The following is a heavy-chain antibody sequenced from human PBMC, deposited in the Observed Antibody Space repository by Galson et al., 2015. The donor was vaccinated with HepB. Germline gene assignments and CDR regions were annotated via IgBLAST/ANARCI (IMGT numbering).Heavy chain of an antibody. CDR3: ARLGYCSGGSCYNFDY. Sequence: ETLSLTCTVSGGSISSYYWSWIRQPPGKGLEWIGYIYYSGSTNYNPSLKSRVTISVDTSKNQFSLELSSVTAADTAVYYCARLGYCSGGSCYNFDYWGQGTLVTVSS. CDR2: IYYSGST. J-gene: IGHJ4*02. CDR1: GGSISSYY. V-gene: IGHV4-59*08. D-gene: IGHD2-15*01.